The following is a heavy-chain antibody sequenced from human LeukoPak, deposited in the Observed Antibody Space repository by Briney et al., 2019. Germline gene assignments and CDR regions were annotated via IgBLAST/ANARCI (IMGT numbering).Heavy chain of an antibody. D-gene: IGHD3-10*01. V-gene: IGHV4-59*01. CDR3: AREKGYYGSGSYIRTIDY. J-gene: IGHJ4*02. CDR1: GGSISSYY. CDR2: IYYSGST. Sequence: SETLSLTCTVSGGSISSYYWSWIRQPPGKGLEWIGYIYYSGSTNYNPSLKSRVTISVDTSKNHFSLKLSSVTAADTAVDYCAREKGYYGSGSYIRTIDYWGQGTLVTVSS.